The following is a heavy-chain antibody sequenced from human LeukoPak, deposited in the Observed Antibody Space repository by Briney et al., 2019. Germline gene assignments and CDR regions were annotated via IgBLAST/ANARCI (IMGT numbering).Heavy chain of an antibody. Sequence: PSETLSLTCSVSGASISGFYWSWLRQAPGKGLEWLGFLHRSASSTYNPSLESRVITSMDRSKNQFSLKLYYVTDADTAVYYCARHYDGGPKLRMEYWGQGALVTVS. V-gene: IGHV4-59*08. CDR2: LHRSASS. CDR1: GASISGFY. CDR3: ARHYDGGPKLRMEY. J-gene: IGHJ4*02. D-gene: IGHD2-15*01.